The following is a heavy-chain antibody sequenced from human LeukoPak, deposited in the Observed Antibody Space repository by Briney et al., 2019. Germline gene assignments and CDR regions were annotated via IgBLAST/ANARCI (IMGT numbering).Heavy chain of an antibody. Sequence: SETLSLTCTVSGGSISSSSYYWGWIRQPPGKGLEWIGSIYYSGSTYYNPSLKSRVTISVDTSKNRFSLKLSSVTAADTAVYYCARGDYYDSSGYFDYWGQGTLVTVSS. D-gene: IGHD3-22*01. J-gene: IGHJ4*02. CDR3: ARGDYYDSSGYFDY. CDR2: IYYSGST. CDR1: GGSISSSSYY. V-gene: IGHV4-39*07.